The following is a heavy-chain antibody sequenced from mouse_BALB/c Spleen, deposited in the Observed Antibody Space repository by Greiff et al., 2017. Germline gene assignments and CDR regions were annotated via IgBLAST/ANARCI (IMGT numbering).Heavy chain of an antibody. V-gene: IGHV14-3*02. J-gene: IGHJ4*01. Sequence: EVQLQQSGAELVKPGASVKLSCTASGFNIKDTYMHWVKQRPEQGLEWIGRIDPANGNTKYDPKFQGKATITADTSSNTAYLQLSSLTSEDTAVYYCAHYDGYYGYAMDYWGQGTSVTVSS. CDR2: IDPANGNT. CDR1: GFNIKDTY. D-gene: IGHD2-3*01. CDR3: AHYDGYYGYAMDY.